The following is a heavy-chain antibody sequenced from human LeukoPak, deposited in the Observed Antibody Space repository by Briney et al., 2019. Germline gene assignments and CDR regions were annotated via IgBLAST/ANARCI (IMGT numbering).Heavy chain of an antibody. CDR2: IYTSGST. CDR1: GGSISSYY. D-gene: IGHD2-15*01. CDR3: AREVVARLRKQYYYYGMDV. V-gene: IGHV4-4*07. Sequence: SETLSLTCTISGGSISSYYWSWIRQPAGKGLEWIGRIYTSGSTNYNPSLKSRVTMSVDTSKNQFSLKLSSVTAADTAVYYCAREVVARLRKQYYYYGMDVWGQGTTVTVSS. J-gene: IGHJ6*02.